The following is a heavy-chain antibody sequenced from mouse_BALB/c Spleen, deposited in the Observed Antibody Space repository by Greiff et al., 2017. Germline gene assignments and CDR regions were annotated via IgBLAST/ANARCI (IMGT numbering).Heavy chain of an antibody. J-gene: IGHJ2*01. V-gene: IGHV3-2*02. Sequence: EVQLQESGPGLVKPSQSLSLTCTVTGYSITSDYAWNWIRQFPGKKLEWMGYISYSGSTSYNPSLKSRISITRDTSKNQFFLQLNSVTTEDTATYYCARNQALLWGGFDYWGQGTTLTVSS. CDR2: ISYSGST. D-gene: IGHD2-1*01. CDR3: ARNQALLWGGFDY. CDR1: GYSITSDYA.